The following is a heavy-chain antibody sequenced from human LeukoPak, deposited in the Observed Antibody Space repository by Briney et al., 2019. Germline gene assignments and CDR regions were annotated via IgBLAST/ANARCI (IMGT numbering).Heavy chain of an antibody. Sequence: SETLSLTCAVYGGSFSGYYWSWIRQPPGKGLEWIGEINHSGSTNYNPSLKSRVTISVDTSKNQFSLKLSSVTAADTAVYYCARAGDSSGYCDYWGQGTLVTVPS. CDR1: GGSFSGYY. V-gene: IGHV4-34*01. D-gene: IGHD3-22*01. CDR2: INHSGST. J-gene: IGHJ4*02. CDR3: ARAGDSSGYCDY.